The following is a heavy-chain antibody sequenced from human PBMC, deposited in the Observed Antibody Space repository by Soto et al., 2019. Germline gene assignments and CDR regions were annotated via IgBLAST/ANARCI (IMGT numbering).Heavy chain of an antibody. J-gene: IGHJ4*02. D-gene: IGHD6-13*01. V-gene: IGHV3-23*01. CDR3: AKNPCSSCAHNFDY. CDR1: GFTFSSYA. Sequence: GGSLRLSCAASGFTFSSYAMSWVRQAPGKGLEWVSAISGSGGSTYYADSVKGRFTISRDNSKNTLYLQMNTLRAEDTAVYYCAKNPCSSCAHNFDYWGQGTLVTVSS. CDR2: ISGSGGST.